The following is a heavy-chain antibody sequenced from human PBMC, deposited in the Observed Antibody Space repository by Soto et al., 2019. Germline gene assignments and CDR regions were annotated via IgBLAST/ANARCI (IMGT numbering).Heavy chain of an antibody. Sequence: SSETLSLTCTVSGGSISSYYWSWIRQPPGKGLEWIGYIYYSGSTNYNPSLKSRVTISVDTSKNQFSLKLSSVTAADTAVYYCARGAANYFDYWGQGTLVTVSS. CDR1: GGSISSYY. V-gene: IGHV4-59*01. CDR3: ARGAANYFDY. D-gene: IGHD2-15*01. CDR2: IYYSGST. J-gene: IGHJ4*02.